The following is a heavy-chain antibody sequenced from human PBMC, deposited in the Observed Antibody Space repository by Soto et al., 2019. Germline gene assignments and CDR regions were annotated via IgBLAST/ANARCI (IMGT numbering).Heavy chain of an antibody. CDR3: ARRHYGSGSYRNYYLGY. J-gene: IGHJ4*02. CDR2: IYYRGST. Sequence: SETLSLTCTVSGGSVNSNNYYWGWIRQPPGKGLEWIGSIYYRGSTYYNPSLKSRVTISVDTSKNQFSLKLSSVTAADTAVYYCARRHYGSGSYRNYYLGYWGQGTLVTVSS. V-gene: IGHV4-39*01. CDR1: GGSVNSNNYY. D-gene: IGHD3-10*01.